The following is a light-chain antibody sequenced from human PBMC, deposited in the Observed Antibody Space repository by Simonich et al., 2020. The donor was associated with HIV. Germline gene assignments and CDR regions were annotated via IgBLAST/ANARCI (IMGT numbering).Light chain of an antibody. Sequence: EIVLTQSPGTLSLSPGERATLSCRASQSVSSSYLAWYQQKPGLAPRLLIYDASSRATGIPDRFSGSGSGTDFTLTISRREPEDFAVYYCQQYGSSPQTFGQGTKLEIK. CDR3: QQYGSSPQT. J-gene: IGKJ2*01. CDR1: QSVSSSY. CDR2: DAS. V-gene: IGKV3D-20*01.